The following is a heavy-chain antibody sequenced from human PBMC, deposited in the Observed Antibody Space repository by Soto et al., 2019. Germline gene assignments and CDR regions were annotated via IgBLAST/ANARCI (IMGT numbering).Heavy chain of an antibody. CDR3: APPPSVPPAGYFSS. Sequence: QVQLVQSGAEVKEPGSSVKVSCKATGDLFNNYAFNWVRQAPGQGLEWMGRISPLFSTTNYAQKFQGRVTIGADELTTFCYLEESNSDSENTPMYSGAPPPSVPPAGYFSSWAQGPLVTV. V-gene: IGHV1-69*01. D-gene: IGHD3-9*01. CDR1: GDLFNNYA. CDR2: ISPLFSTT. J-gene: IGHJ4*02.